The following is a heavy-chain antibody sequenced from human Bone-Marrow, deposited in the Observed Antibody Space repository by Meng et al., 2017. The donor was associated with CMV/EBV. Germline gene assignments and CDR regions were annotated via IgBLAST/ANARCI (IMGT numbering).Heavy chain of an antibody. Sequence: SVKVSCKASGGSFSSYAISWVRQAPGQGLEWMGGIIPILGIANYAQKFQGRVTITADKSTSTAYMELSSLRSEDTAVYYCARVAMFTFGGVIVPEGYWGQGTLVTVSS. CDR1: GGSFSSYA. CDR2: IIPILGIA. J-gene: IGHJ4*02. CDR3: ARVAMFTFGGVIVPEGY. D-gene: IGHD3-16*02. V-gene: IGHV1-69*10.